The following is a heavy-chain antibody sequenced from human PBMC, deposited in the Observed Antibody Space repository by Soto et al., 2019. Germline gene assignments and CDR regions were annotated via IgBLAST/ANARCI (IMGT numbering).Heavy chain of an antibody. D-gene: IGHD1-7*01. V-gene: IGHV3-33*01. CDR1: GFTFSSYG. Sequence: GGSLRLSCAASGFTFSSYGMHWVRQAPGKGLEWVAVIWYDGSNKYYADSVKGRFTISRDNSKNTLYLQMNSLRAEDTAVYYCARDRANWNYVRGYFDYWGQGTLVTVSS. J-gene: IGHJ4*02. CDR3: ARDRANWNYVRGYFDY. CDR2: IWYDGSNK.